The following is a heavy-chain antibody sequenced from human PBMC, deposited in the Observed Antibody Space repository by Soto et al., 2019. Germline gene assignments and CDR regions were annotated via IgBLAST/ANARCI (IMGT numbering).Heavy chain of an antibody. CDR2: INESGST. J-gene: IGHJ4*02. CDR3: ARGSGIVALPGELEDVKYDY. D-gene: IGHD1-1*01. V-gene: IGHV4-34*01. Sequence: SETLSLTCAVYGESFIGHSWAWIRQPTGKGLEWIGEINESGSTYYNPSLKSRVTISTDTSKNQFSLKLSSVSAADTAAYFCARGSGIVALPGELEDVKYDYWGQGTLVTVSS. CDR1: GESFIGHS.